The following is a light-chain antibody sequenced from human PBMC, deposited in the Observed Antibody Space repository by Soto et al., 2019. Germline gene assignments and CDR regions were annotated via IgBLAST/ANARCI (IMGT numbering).Light chain of an antibody. V-gene: IGLV2-14*01. CDR1: SSDVGGYDY. J-gene: IGLJ1*01. CDR3: SSYTSSNTLPYV. Sequence: QSALTQPASVSGSPGQSITISCTGTSSDVGGYDYVSWYQQHPGKAPKLMIYEVNNRPSGVTNRFSGSKSGNTASLTISGLQADDEADYYCSSYTSSNTLPYVFGSGTKLTVL. CDR2: EVN.